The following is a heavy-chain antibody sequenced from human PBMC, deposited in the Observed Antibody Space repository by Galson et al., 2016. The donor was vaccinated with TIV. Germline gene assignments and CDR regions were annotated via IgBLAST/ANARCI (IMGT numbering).Heavy chain of an antibody. J-gene: IGHJ4*02. CDR2: IIAIFGTT. D-gene: IGHD5-18*01. Sequence: SVKVSCKVSGGIFRSHAISWVRQAPGQGLEWMGGIIAIFGTTDYAQKFQGRFTITADESTSTVYMELSSPRSEDTAVFYCAKGAAWDTSMGWLGFWFDYWGQGTPVTVSS. V-gene: IGHV1-69*13. CDR3: AKGAAWDTSMGWLGFWFDY. CDR1: GGIFRSHA.